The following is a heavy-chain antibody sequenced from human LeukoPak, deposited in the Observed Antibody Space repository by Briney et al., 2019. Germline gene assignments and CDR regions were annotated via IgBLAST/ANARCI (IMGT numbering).Heavy chain of an antibody. CDR2: IIPIFGTA. CDR1: GYTFTGYF. D-gene: IGHD2-21*02. Sequence: SVKVSCKASGYTFTGYFIHWVRQAPGQGLEWMGGIIPIFGTANYAQKFQGRVTITADESTSTAYMELSSLRSEDTAVYYCAREEREYCGGDCNDAFDIWGQGTMVTVSS. J-gene: IGHJ3*02. V-gene: IGHV1-69*13. CDR3: AREEREYCGGDCNDAFDI.